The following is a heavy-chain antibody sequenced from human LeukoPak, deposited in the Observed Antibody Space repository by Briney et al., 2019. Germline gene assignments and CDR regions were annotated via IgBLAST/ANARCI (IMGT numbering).Heavy chain of an antibody. D-gene: IGHD4-17*01. J-gene: IGHJ4*02. V-gene: IGHV1-2*02. CDR1: GYTFTGYY. CDR2: INPNSGGT. CDR3: ARETDYGDYLSY. Sequence: ASVKVSCKASGYTFTGYYMHWVRQAPGQGLEWMGWINPNSGGTNYAQKFQGRVTMTRDTSISTAYMELSRLRSDDTAVYYCARETDYGDYLSYWGQGTLVTVSS.